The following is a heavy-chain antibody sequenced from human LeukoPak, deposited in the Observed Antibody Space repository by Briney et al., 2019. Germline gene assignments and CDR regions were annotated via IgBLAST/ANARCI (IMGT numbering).Heavy chain of an antibody. Sequence: GGSLRLSCAASGFTFSSYCMSWVRQAPGKGLEWVANIKQDGSEKYYVDSVKGRFTISRDNAKNSLYLQMNSLRAEDTAVYYCARDAARGWGQGTLVTVSS. CDR2: IKQDGSEK. CDR1: GFTFSSYC. CDR3: ARDAARG. D-gene: IGHD5-12*01. J-gene: IGHJ4*02. V-gene: IGHV3-7*03.